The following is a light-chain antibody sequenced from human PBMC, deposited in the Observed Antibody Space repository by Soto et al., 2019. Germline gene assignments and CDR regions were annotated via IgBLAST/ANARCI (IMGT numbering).Light chain of an antibody. CDR2: AAS. V-gene: IGKV1D-12*01. CDR1: QGISSW. Sequence: DIQMTQSPFSVSASIGDRVTITCRASQGISSWVAWYQQKPGKASKLLIYAASSLQSGVPSRFSGSGSGADCTLTISSLQPEDFATYYCQQANSFPLAFGGGTKVVIK. CDR3: QQANSFPLA. J-gene: IGKJ4*01.